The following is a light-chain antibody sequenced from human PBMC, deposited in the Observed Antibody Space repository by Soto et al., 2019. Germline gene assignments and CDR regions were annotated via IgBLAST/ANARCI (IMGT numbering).Light chain of an antibody. CDR3: SSYTSNNTYV. Sequence: QSALTQPASVSGSPGQSITISCTGTSSDVGGYNYVSWYQLHPGKAPKLMIYEVTTRPSGISSRFSGSKSGNTASLTISGLQAEDEADYYCSSYTSNNTYVFGTGTKLTVL. J-gene: IGLJ1*01. CDR1: SSDVGGYNY. V-gene: IGLV2-14*01. CDR2: EVT.